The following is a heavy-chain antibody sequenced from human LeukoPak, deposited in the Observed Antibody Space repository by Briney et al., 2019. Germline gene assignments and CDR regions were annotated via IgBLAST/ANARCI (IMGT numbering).Heavy chain of an antibody. D-gene: IGHD3-10*01. Sequence: GGSLRLSCAASGFTFSSYAMSWVRQAPGKGLEWVSAISGSGGSTYYADSVKGRFTISRDNSKNTLYLQMSSLRAEDTAVYYCARHWNYYGSQEGGDAFDIWGQGTMVTVST. CDR2: ISGSGGST. J-gene: IGHJ3*02. CDR3: ARHWNYYGSQEGGDAFDI. CDR1: GFTFSSYA. V-gene: IGHV3-23*01.